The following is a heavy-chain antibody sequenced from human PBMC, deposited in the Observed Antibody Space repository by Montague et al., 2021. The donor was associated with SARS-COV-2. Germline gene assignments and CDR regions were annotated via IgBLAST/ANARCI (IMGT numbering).Heavy chain of an antibody. CDR3: ARDRTADDYDDYETAEYSSDYGIDD. J-gene: IGHJ6*02. CDR1: GGSVNSGGYY. Sequence: SETLSLTCTVSGGSVNSGGYYWSWNRQPPGQGLEWIGNIYYSGTTNYNPSLKSRVTVSVAKSKNQFSLKLSSVTAADTADYYCARDRTADDYDDYETAEYSSDYGIDDWGQGTMVTVSS. CDR2: IYYSGTT. D-gene: IGHD4-17*01. V-gene: IGHV4-61*08.